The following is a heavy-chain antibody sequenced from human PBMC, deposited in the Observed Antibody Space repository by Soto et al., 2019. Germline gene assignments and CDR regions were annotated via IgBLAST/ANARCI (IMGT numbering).Heavy chain of an antibody. CDR3: AKGFVEWLGLYAFDI. D-gene: IGHD3-3*01. J-gene: IGHJ3*02. CDR2: ISGSGGST. Sequence: LSLSCAASGFTFSSYAMSWVRQAPGKGLEWVSAISGSGGSTYYADYVKGRFTISRDNSKNTLYLQMNSLRAEDTAVYYCAKGFVEWLGLYAFDIWGQGTMVTVSS. CDR1: GFTFSSYA. V-gene: IGHV3-23*01.